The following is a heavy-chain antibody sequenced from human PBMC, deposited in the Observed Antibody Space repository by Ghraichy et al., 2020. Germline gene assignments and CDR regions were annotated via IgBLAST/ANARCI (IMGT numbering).Heavy chain of an antibody. CDR3: ARASDTAMVI. CDR1: GDSVSSNSAT. Sequence: SQTRSLTCAISGDSVSSNSATWNWIRQSPSRGLEWLGRTYYKSKWNSNYAVYVKSRITINPDTSKNQFSLHLKSVTPEDTAVYYCARASDTAMVIWGQGTLVTVSS. J-gene: IGHJ4*02. V-gene: IGHV6-1*01. D-gene: IGHD5-18*01. CDR2: TYYKSKWNS.